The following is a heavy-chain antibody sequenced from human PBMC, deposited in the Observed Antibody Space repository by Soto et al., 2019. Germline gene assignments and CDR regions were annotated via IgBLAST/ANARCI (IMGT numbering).Heavy chain of an antibody. CDR2: ISYDGTNK. CDR3: AKDLQSYGDYDYYCYGMDV. J-gene: IGHJ6*02. Sequence: QVQLVESGGGEVQPGRSLTISCAASGFTFSTYGMHWVRQTPGKGPEWVAVISYDGTNKFYSDSVKGRFTISRDNFKNTLTLQMNSLRADDTAVYSCAKDLQSYGDYDYYCYGMDVWGLGTRVTVSS. CDR1: GFTFSTYG. V-gene: IGHV3-30*18. D-gene: IGHD4-17*01.